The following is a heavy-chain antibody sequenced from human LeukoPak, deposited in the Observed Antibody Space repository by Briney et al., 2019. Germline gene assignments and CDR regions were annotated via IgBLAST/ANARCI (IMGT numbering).Heavy chain of an antibody. Sequence: PGGSLRLSCAASRFTFSSYWMSWVRQAPGKVLEWVANIKQDGCEKYYVDSVKGRFTISRDNAKNSLYLQMNSLRAEDTAVYYCARGGYSSSHIDYWGQGTLVTVSS. CDR3: ARGGYSSSHIDY. V-gene: IGHV3-7*01. D-gene: IGHD6-13*01. CDR1: RFTFSSYW. CDR2: IKQDGCEK. J-gene: IGHJ4*02.